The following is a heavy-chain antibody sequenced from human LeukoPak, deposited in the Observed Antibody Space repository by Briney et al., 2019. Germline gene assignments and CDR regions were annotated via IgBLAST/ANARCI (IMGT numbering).Heavy chain of an antibody. D-gene: IGHD3-9*01. CDR3: ARVDILTGPTPGYGMDV. CDR2: INHSGST. Sequence: PSETLSLTCAVYGGSFSGYYWSWIRQPPGKGLEWIGEINHSGSTNYNPSLKGRVTISVDTSKNQFSLKLSSVTAADTAVYYCARVDILTGPTPGYGMDVWGQGTTVTVSS. J-gene: IGHJ6*02. V-gene: IGHV4-34*01. CDR1: GGSFSGYY.